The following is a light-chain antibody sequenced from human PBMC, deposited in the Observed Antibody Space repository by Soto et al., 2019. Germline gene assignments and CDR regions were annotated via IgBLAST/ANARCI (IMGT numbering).Light chain of an antibody. CDR1: QSVNSN. Sequence: EIMMTQSPVTLSVSPGERATLSCRASQSVNSNLAWYQQKPGQAPRLLIYGASTRATGIPARFSGSGSATEFTLTISSLQSEDFAVYYCQQYNNWPWTFGQGTKVDIK. J-gene: IGKJ1*01. CDR2: GAS. CDR3: QQYNNWPWT. V-gene: IGKV3-15*01.